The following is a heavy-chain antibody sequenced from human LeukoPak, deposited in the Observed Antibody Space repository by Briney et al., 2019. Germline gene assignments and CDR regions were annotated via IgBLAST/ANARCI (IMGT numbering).Heavy chain of an antibody. D-gene: IGHD3-22*01. CDR1: GYTFTSYA. CDR2: INAGNGNT. J-gene: IGHJ4*02. V-gene: IGHV1-3*01. Sequence: ASVKVSCKASGYTFTSYAIHWVRQAPGQRLEWMGWINAGNGNTKYSQKSQGRVTITRDTSASTAYMELSSLRSEDTAVYYCARARVYYYDSSGFDYWGQGTLVTVSS. CDR3: ARARVYYYDSSGFDY.